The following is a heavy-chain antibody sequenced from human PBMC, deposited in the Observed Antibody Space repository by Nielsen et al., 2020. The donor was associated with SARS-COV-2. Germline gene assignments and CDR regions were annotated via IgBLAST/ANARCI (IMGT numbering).Heavy chain of an antibody. V-gene: IGHV1-2*06. D-gene: IGHD3-10*01. CDR3: ARDSGENYYSYYAMDV. Sequence: ASVKVSCKASGYTFTDYYIHWVRQAPRHGLEWMGRFNPNSGSTTYDDNFQGRITMTGDTSIGTAYMDLSELTSDDTAIYYCARDSGENYYSYYAMDVWGQGTTVTVSS. CDR2: FNPNSGST. J-gene: IGHJ6*02. CDR1: GYTFTDYY.